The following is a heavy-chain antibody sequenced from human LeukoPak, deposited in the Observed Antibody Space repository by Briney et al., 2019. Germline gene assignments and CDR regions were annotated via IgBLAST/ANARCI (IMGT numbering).Heavy chain of an antibody. CDR1: GFTFDDYG. V-gene: IGHV3-20*04. CDR2: INWNGGST. J-gene: IGHJ4*02. CDR3: ARGRSGNYYDY. D-gene: IGHD1-26*01. Sequence: GGSLRLSCAASGFTFDDYGMNWVRQAPGKGLEWVSGINWNGGSTGYADSVKGRFTISRDNAKNSLYLQMNSLRVDDTAVYYCARGRSGNYYDYWGQGTLVTVSS.